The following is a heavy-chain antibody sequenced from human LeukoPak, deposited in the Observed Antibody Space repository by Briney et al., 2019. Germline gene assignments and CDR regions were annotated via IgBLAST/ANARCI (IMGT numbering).Heavy chain of an antibody. CDR3: ARGFFDNYFDY. CDR1: GYTFTGYY. J-gene: IGHJ4*02. CDR2: INPNSGGT. V-gene: IGHV1-2*02. Sequence: ASVKVSCKASGYTFTGYYMHWVRQAPGQGLEWMGWINPNSGGTNYAQKFQGRVTMTRDTSISTAYMELSRLTSDETAVYFCARGFFDNYFDYWGQGTLVTVSS. D-gene: IGHD3/OR15-3a*01.